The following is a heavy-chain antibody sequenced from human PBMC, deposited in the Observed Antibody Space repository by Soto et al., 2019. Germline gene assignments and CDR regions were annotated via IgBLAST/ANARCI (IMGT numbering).Heavy chain of an antibody. Sequence: GGSLRLSCTASGFTFGDYAMSWVRQAPGKGLEWVGFIRSNDYGVAKEYAASVKGRFTISRDDSKSIAYLQMNSLKTEDTAVYYCTRDRQDTAMLFDYWGQGTLVTVSS. CDR2: IRSNDYGVAK. D-gene: IGHD5-18*01. CDR3: TRDRQDTAMLFDY. CDR1: GFTFGDYA. J-gene: IGHJ4*02. V-gene: IGHV3-49*04.